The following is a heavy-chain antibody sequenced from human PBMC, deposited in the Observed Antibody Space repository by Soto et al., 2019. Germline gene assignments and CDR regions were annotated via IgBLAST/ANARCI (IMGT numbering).Heavy chain of an antibody. Sequence: ASVKVSCKASGYTFTDSAIRWVRQAPGQSLEWMGWIATGNGNTKYSQKFQGRVTITRDTSATTANMELSSLKSEDTAVYYCAKGSQMWTPDYWGQGTLVTVSS. V-gene: IGHV1-3*04. D-gene: IGHD2-21*01. CDR1: GYTFTDSA. CDR3: AKGSQMWTPDY. J-gene: IGHJ4*02. CDR2: IATGNGNT.